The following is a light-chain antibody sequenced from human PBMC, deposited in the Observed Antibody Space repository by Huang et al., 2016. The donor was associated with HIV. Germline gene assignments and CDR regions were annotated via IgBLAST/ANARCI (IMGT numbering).Light chain of an antibody. CDR2: AAS. Sequence: IQLTQSPSSLSASVGDRVTITCRASQVISSYLAWYQQKPGKAPKLLIYAASTLESGVPSRFNGSGSGTEFTLTINNLQPEDFATYYCLQLNSYPGTFGPGTNVDV. J-gene: IGKJ3*01. V-gene: IGKV1-9*01. CDR3: LQLNSYPGT. CDR1: QVISSY.